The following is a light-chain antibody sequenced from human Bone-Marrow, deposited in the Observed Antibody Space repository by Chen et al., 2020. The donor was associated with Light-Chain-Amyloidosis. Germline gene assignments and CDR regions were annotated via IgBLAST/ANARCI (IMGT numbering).Light chain of an antibody. CDR3: QQYESYPRT. V-gene: IGKV1-5*03. CDR2: QAS. CDR1: QSISSW. J-gene: IGKJ1*01. Sequence: DIQMTQSPSTLSGSVGDRVTITCRASQSISSWLAWYQQKPGKAPKLLLYQASTLISGVPSRFSGSGSGTEFIFTISGLQPDDFATYYCQQYESYPRTFGQGTKVEI.